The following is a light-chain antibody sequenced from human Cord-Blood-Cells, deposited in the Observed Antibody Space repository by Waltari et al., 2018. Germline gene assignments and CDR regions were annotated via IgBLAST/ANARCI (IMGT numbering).Light chain of an antibody. CDR1: SSDVGGYNY. J-gene: IGLJ2*01. V-gene: IGLV2-11*01. CDR2: DVS. CDR3: CSYAGSYTWV. Sequence: QSALTQPRPASGSPGQSVTISCTGTSSDVGGYNYVPWYQQHPGKAPKLMIYDVSKRPSGVPDRFSGSKSGNTASLTISGLQAEDEADYYCCSYAGSYTWVFGGGTKLTVL.